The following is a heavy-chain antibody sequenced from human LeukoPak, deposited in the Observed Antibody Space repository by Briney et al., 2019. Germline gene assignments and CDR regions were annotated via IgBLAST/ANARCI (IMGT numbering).Heavy chain of an antibody. Sequence: GGSLRLSCAASGFTFSDYYMSWIRQAPGKGLEWVSYISSSGSTIYYADSVKGRFTISRGNAKNSLYLLMNSLRAEDTAVYYCARHNSGGELPLYFDYWGQGTLVTVSS. D-gene: IGHD3-16*02. CDR1: GFTFSDYY. CDR3: ARHNSGGELPLYFDY. J-gene: IGHJ4*02. V-gene: IGHV3-11*01. CDR2: ISSSGSTI.